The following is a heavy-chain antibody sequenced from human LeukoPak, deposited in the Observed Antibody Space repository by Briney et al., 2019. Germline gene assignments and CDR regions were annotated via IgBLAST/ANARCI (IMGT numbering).Heavy chain of an antibody. Sequence: ASVTVSRKSSGATFSSNAISWVRQAPGQGLEWMGRIIPILGIANYAQKFQGRVTITADKSTSTAYMELSSLRSEDTAVYYCASPNYDSSGYAYYYYGMDVWGQGTTVTVSS. J-gene: IGHJ6*02. V-gene: IGHV1-69*04. CDR2: IIPILGIA. CDR1: GATFSSNA. D-gene: IGHD3-22*01. CDR3: ASPNYDSSGYAYYYYGMDV.